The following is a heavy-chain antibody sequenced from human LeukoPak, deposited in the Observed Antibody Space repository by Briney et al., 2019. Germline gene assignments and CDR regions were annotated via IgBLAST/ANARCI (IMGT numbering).Heavy chain of an antibody. Sequence: ASVKVSCKASGYTFTSYAMNWVRQAPGQGLEWMGWINTNTGNPTYAQGFTGRFVFSLDTSVSTAYLQISSLKAEDTAVYYCARDPGSYGDYVGWFDPWGQGTLVTVSS. D-gene: IGHD4-17*01. CDR2: INTNTGNP. J-gene: IGHJ5*02. CDR3: ARDPGSYGDYVGWFDP. V-gene: IGHV7-4-1*02. CDR1: GYTFTSYA.